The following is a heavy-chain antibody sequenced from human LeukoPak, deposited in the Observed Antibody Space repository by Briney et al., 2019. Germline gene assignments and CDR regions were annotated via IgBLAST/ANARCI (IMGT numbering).Heavy chain of an antibody. CDR2: MYSGST. D-gene: IGHD1-26*01. J-gene: IGHJ3*02. CDR3: ARRLVGAIAAFDI. CDR1: GGSITTYY. Sequence: PSETLSLTCTVSGGSITTYYWSWIRQPAGKGLEWIGRMYSGSTNYSPSLKSRVTMSVDTSKNQFYLKLTSVTAADTAVYYCARRLVGAIAAFDIWGQGTMVTVSS. V-gene: IGHV4-4*07.